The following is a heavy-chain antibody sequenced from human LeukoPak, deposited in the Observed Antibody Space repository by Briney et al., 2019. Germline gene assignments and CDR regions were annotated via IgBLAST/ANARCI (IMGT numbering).Heavy chain of an antibody. CDR2: ISSSSSTI. V-gene: IGHV3-48*01. D-gene: IGHD3-3*01. Sequence: GGSLRLSCAASGFTFSSYSMNWVRQAPGKGLEWVSYISSSSSTIYYADSVKGRFTISRDNAKNSLYLQMNSLRAEDTAVYYCARADDYDFWSGYPALDYWGQGTLVTVSS. J-gene: IGHJ4*02. CDR3: ARADDYDFWSGYPALDY. CDR1: GFTFSSYS.